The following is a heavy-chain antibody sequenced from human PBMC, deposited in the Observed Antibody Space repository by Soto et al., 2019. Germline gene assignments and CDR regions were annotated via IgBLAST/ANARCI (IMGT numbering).Heavy chain of an antibody. D-gene: IGHD3-22*01. CDR3: TTPQITMIVVVDY. Sequence: GGSLSPSCAPPGSPSGNAWRNWVRQPQGKGLEWVGGIKSKTDGGTTDYAAPVKGRFTISRDDSKNTLYLQMNSLKTEDTAVYYCTTPQITMIVVVDYWGQGTLVTVSS. V-gene: IGHV3-15*07. CDR2: IKSKTDGGTT. J-gene: IGHJ4*02. CDR1: GSPSGNAW.